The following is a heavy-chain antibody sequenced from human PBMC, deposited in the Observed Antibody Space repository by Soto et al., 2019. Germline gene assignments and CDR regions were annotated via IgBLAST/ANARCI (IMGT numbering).Heavy chain of an antibody. Sequence: PSETLSLTCTVSGASLSSGSYYWSWIRQPPGKGLGWIGYFYYTGTTKYNPSLESRVTISADTSKNQFSLNLTSVTAADTAVYYCARISYWVKDYWGQGALVTVSS. CDR3: ARISYWVKDY. J-gene: IGHJ4*02. CDR1: GASLSSGSYY. D-gene: IGHD2-8*02. V-gene: IGHV4-61*01. CDR2: FYYTGTT.